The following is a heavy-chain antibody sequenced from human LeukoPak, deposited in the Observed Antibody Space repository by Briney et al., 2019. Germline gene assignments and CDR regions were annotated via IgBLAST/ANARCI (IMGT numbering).Heavy chain of an antibody. Sequence: SQTLSLTCTVSGGSISSGSYYWSWIRQPAGKGLEWIGRIYTSGSTNYNPSLKSRVTISVDTSKNQFSLKLSSVTAADTAVYYCARVSHYYYMDVWGKGTTVTVSS. CDR3: ARVSHYYYMDV. CDR2: IYTSGST. J-gene: IGHJ6*03. V-gene: IGHV4-61*02. CDR1: GGSISSGSYY.